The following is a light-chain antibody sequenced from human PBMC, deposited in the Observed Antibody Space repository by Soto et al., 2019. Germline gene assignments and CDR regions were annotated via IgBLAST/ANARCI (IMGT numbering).Light chain of an antibody. V-gene: IGKV3-20*01. CDR1: QSVSSSY. J-gene: IGKJ3*01. Sequence: EIVLTQSPGTLSLSPGERATLSCRASQSVSSSYLAWYQQKPGQAPRLLIYGASSRATGIPDRFSGSGSGTDFTLTISRLEPEDFAGYYCQQYGSSPFTFGPGTKWISN. CDR3: QQYGSSPFT. CDR2: GAS.